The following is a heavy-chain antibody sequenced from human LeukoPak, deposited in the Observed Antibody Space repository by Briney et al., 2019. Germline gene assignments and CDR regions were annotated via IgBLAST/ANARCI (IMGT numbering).Heavy chain of an antibody. CDR2: INPNSGGT. D-gene: IGHD5-24*01. Sequence: ASVKVSCKASGYTFTGYYMHWVRQAPGQGLEWMGWINPNSGGTNYAQKFQGRVTMTRDTSISTAYMKLSRLRSDDTAVYYCARGDGYNFLLFNYWGQGTLVTVSS. V-gene: IGHV1-2*02. J-gene: IGHJ4*02. CDR3: ARGDGYNFLLFNY. CDR1: GYTFTGYY.